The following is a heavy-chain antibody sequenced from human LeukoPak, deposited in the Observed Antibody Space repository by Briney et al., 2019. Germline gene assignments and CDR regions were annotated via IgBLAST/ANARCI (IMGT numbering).Heavy chain of an antibody. CDR3: AREFGGNHYYYYGMDV. J-gene: IGHJ6*02. V-gene: IGHV4-59*12. D-gene: IGHD4-23*01. CDR1: GGSISSYY. Sequence: PSETLSLTCTVSGGSISSYYWSWIRQPPGKGLEWIGYIYYSGSTNYNPSLKSRVTISVDTSKNQFSLKLSSVTAADTAVYYCAREFGGNHYYYYGMDVWGQGTTVTVSS. CDR2: IYYSGST.